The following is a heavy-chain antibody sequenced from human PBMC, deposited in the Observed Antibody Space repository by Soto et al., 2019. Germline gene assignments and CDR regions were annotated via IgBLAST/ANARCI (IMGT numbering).Heavy chain of an antibody. CDR1: GGTFNTYT. D-gene: IGHD1-26*01. J-gene: IGHJ6*02. Sequence: QVQLVQSGAEVKKPGSSVKVSCKASGGTFNTYTISWVRQVPGQGLEWMGGIMPLYAKPTYAQPFLGRLTIDSAEQTSTVYMELSSLRSEDTALYYCASLNNWSSGDGRIDVWGRGTAVSVSS. CDR2: IMPLYAKP. CDR3: ASLNNWSSGDGRIDV. V-gene: IGHV1-69*01.